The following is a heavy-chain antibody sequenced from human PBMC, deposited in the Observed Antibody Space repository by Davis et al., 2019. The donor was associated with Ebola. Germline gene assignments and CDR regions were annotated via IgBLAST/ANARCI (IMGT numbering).Heavy chain of an antibody. CDR1: GGIFSSYV. CDR3: ARRITMVQGVIDYYYGMDV. J-gene: IGHJ6*02. V-gene: IGHV1-69*13. D-gene: IGHD3-10*01. CDR2: IIPIFGTA. Sequence: AASVKVSCKASGGIFSSYVISWVRQAPGQGLEWMGGIIPIFGTANYAQKFQGRVTITADESTSTAYMELSSLRSEDTAVYYCARRITMVQGVIDYYYGMDVWGQGTTVTVSS.